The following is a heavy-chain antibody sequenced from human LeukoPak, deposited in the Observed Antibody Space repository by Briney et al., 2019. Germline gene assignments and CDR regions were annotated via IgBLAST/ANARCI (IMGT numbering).Heavy chain of an antibody. CDR1: GGSISSGGYY. J-gene: IGHJ4*02. D-gene: IGHD5-24*01. CDR3: ASTVEMATITYDY. CDR2: IYYSGST. V-gene: IGHV4-31*03. Sequence: PSETLSLTCTVSGGSISSGGYYWSWIRQHPGKGLEWIGYIYYSGSTYYNPSLKSRVTISVDTSKNQFSLKLSSVTAADTAVYYCASTVEMATITYDYWGQGTLVTVSS.